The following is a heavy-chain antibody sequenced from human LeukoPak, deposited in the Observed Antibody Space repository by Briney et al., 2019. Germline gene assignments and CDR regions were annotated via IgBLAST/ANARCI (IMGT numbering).Heavy chain of an antibody. V-gene: IGHV3-30-3*01. CDR1: GFTFNNYA. D-gene: IGHD2/OR15-2a*01. J-gene: IGHJ6*02. CDR2: ISYDGSNK. Sequence: GGSLRLSCAASGFTFNNYAMHWVRQAPGKGLEWVAVISYDGSNKYYADSVKGRFTISRDNSKSTLYLQVNSLRAEDTAVYYCARAFYQGLDGMDVWGQGTTVTVSS. CDR3: ARAFYQGLDGMDV.